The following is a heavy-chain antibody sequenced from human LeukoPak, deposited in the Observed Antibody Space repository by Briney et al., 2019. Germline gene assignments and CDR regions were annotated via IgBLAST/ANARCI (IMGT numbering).Heavy chain of an antibody. Sequence: KPGGSLRLSCAASGFTFSSYSMNWARQAPGKGLEWVSSISSSSSYIYYADSVKGRFTISRDNAKNSLYLQMNSLRAEDTAVYYCAREGVVTYYYGSRSKGPFDYWGQGTLVTVSS. J-gene: IGHJ4*02. CDR2: ISSSSSYI. V-gene: IGHV3-21*01. CDR3: AREGVVTYYYGSRSKGPFDY. CDR1: GFTFSSYS. D-gene: IGHD3-10*01.